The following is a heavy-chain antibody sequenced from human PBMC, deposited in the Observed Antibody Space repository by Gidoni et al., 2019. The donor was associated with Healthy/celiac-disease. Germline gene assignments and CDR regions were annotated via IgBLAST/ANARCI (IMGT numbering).Heavy chain of an antibody. D-gene: IGHD6-13*01. CDR1: GYTFTSYG. CDR2: ISAYNGNT. Sequence: QVQLVQSGAEVKKPGASVKVSCKASGYTFTSYGISWVRQAPGQGLEWMGWISAYNGNTNYAQKLQGRVTMTTDTSTSTAYMELRSLRSDDTAVYYCARESAAAGTGYYYYYGMDVWGQGTTVTVSS. CDR3: ARESAAAGTGYYYYYGMDV. V-gene: IGHV1-18*01. J-gene: IGHJ6*02.